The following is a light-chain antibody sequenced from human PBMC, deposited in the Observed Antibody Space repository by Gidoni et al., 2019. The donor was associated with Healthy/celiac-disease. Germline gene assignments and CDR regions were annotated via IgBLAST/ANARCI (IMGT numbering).Light chain of an antibody. Sequence: DIQMTQSPSSLSASVGDRVTIPCRASQGISNYLAWYQQTPGKVPKLLIVAASTLQSGVPSRFRGSGSGTNFTLTISGMQPEDVATSYCQKYNSALRDTCGPGTKVDIK. CDR2: AAS. V-gene: IGKV1-27*01. CDR1: QGISNY. J-gene: IGKJ3*01. CDR3: QKYNSALRDT.